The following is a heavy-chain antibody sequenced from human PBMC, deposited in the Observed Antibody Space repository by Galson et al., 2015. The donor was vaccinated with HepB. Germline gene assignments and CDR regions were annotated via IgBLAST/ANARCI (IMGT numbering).Heavy chain of an antibody. J-gene: IGHJ5*02. D-gene: IGHD3-3*01. CDR2: INPNSGGT. CDR3: AREDWRAYYDFWSGYYPGANWFDP. CDR1: GYTFTGYY. V-gene: IGHV1-2*04. Sequence: SVKVSCKASGYTFTGYYMHWVRQAPGQGLEWMGWINPNSGGTNYAQKFQGWVTMTRDTSISTAYMELSRLRSDDTAVYYCAREDWRAYYDFWSGYYPGANWFDPWGQGTLVTVSS.